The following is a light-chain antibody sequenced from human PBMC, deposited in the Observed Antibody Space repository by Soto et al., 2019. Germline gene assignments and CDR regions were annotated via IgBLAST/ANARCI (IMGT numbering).Light chain of an antibody. CDR1: QNINTF. CDR2: GAS. J-gene: IGKJ3*01. CDR3: LQHNSYPFT. V-gene: IGKV1-39*01. Sequence: DIEMTQSPSSLSASVGDRITISCRASQNINTFLNWYQQKGGKAPKLLIHGASSLQSGVPLRFSGSGSGTDFSLTISSLQPEDFATYYCLQHNSYPFTFGPGTKVDIK.